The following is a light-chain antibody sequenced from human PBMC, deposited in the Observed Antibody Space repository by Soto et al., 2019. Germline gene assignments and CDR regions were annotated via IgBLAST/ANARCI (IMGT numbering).Light chain of an antibody. J-gene: IGKJ1*01. CDR2: DAS. V-gene: IGKV3-11*01. CDR1: QSISSY. CDR3: QQLTDWPPQWT. Sequence: EVVFTQSPYTLSLPPVERATLSFRASQSISSYLAWYQQKPGQAPRLLIYDASSRATGIPARFSGSGSGTDFTLTISRLEPEDFAVYYCQQLTDWPPQWTFGQGTKVDIK.